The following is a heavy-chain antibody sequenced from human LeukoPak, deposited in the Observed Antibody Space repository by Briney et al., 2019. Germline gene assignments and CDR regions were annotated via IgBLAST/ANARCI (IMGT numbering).Heavy chain of an antibody. V-gene: IGHV7-4-1*02. CDR3: GRDPRLGIRGYTYGYIDY. D-gene: IGHD5-18*01. CDR1: GGTFSSYA. Sequence: WASVKVSCKASGGTFSSYAISWVRQAPGQGLEWMGWININTGNPTYAQGFTGRYVFSLDTSVSTAYLQISGLKADDTAVYYCGRDPRLGIRGYTYGYIDYWGQGTLVTVSS. J-gene: IGHJ4*02. CDR2: ININTGNP.